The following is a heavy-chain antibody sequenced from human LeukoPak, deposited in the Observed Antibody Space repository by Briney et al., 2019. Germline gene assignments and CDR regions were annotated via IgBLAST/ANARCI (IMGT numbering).Heavy chain of an antibody. CDR1: GYSISNGYH. D-gene: IGHD2-15*01. CDR3: ATTVRDYCGSGTCYSGVEY. Sequence: PSETLSLTCAVSGYSISNGYHWGWIRPPPGKGLDWIGSVSHSGSTYYNSSLKSRVTMSIDTSKIHVSLKLSSVTAADTAVYYCATTVRDYCGSGTCYSGVEYWSQGTLVTVSS. CDR2: VSHSGST. J-gene: IGHJ4*02. V-gene: IGHV4-38-2*01.